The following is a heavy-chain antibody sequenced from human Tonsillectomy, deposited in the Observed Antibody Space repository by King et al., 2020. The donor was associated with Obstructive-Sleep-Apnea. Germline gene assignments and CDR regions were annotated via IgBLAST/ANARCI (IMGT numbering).Heavy chain of an antibody. D-gene: IGHD3-10*01. J-gene: IGHJ4*02. CDR1: GGSISSYY. Sequence: QLQESGPGLVKPSETLSLTCTVSGGSISSYYWSWIRQPPGKGLEWLGYIYYNGNTYYSPSLKSRVTMSVDTSKKQFSLPLSSVTAADTAVYYCARHTYYGSGGNPDFWGQGTLVTVSS. CDR2: IYYNGNT. V-gene: IGHV4-59*08. CDR3: ARHTYYGSGGNPDF.